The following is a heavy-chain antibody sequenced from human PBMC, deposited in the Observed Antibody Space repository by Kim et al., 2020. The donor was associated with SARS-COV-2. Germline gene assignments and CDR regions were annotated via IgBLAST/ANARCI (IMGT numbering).Heavy chain of an antibody. CDR1: GGSISSSSYY. Sequence: SETLSLTCTVSGGSISSSSYYWGWIRQPPGKGLEWIGSIYYSGSTYYNPSLKSRVTISVDTSKNQFSLKLSSVTAAATAVYYCASQGGLSGIAAAGPFFDYWGQGTLVTVSS. V-gene: IGHV4-39*01. CDR3: ASQGGLSGIAAAGPFFDY. D-gene: IGHD6-13*01. J-gene: IGHJ4*02. CDR2: IYYSGST.